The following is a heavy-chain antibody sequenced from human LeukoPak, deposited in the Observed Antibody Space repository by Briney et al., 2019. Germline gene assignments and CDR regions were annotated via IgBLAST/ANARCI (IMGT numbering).Heavy chain of an antibody. J-gene: IGHJ4*02. CDR3: AKSPYSSPTYYFDY. Sequence: SGGSLRLSCAASGFTFSSYAMSWVRQAPGKGLEWVSAISGSGGSTYYADSVKGRFTISRDNSKNTLYLQMNSLRAEDTAVYYCAKSPYSSPTYYFDYWGPGTLVTVSS. CDR1: GFTFSSYA. V-gene: IGHV3-23*01. CDR2: ISGSGGST. D-gene: IGHD6-13*01.